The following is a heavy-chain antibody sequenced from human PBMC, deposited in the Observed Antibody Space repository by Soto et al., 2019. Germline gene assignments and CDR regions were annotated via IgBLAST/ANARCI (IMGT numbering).Heavy chain of an antibody. CDR3: ARARICEWLRFCYFDY. V-gene: IGHV4-59*01. D-gene: IGHD5-12*01. J-gene: IGHJ4*02. CDR2: IYYSGST. CDR1: GGSISSYY. Sequence: PSETLSLTCTVSGGSISSYYWSWIRQPPGKGLEWIGYIYYSGSTNYNPSLKSRVTISVDTSKNQFSLKLSSVTAADTAVYYCARARICEWLRFCYFDYWGQGTLVTVSS.